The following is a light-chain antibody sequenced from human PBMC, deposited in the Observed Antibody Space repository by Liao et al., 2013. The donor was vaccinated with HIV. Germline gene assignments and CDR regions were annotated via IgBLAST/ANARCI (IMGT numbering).Light chain of an antibody. CDR3: QAWDSTIAYV. CDR2: QDN. Sequence: SYELTQPPSVSVSPGQTASITCSGDKLGDEYASWYQQKPGQSPVLVIYQDNKRPLGIPERFSGSNSGNTATLTISGTQAMDEADYYCQAWDSTIAYVFGTGTKVTVL. V-gene: IGLV3-1*01. CDR1: KLGDEY. J-gene: IGLJ1*01.